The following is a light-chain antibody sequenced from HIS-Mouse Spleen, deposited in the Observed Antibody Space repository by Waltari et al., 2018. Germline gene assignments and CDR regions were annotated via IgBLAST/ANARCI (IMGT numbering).Light chain of an antibody. Sequence: QSALTQPASVSGSPGQSITLSCTAPSSYVRRHNLVSWYQQHPGKAPKLMIYEGSKRPSGVSNRFSGSKSGNTASLTISGLQAEDEADYYCCSYAGSSTLVFGGGTKLTVL. J-gene: IGLJ2*01. CDR1: SSYVRRHNL. V-gene: IGLV2-23*01. CDR2: EGS. CDR3: CSYAGSSTLV.